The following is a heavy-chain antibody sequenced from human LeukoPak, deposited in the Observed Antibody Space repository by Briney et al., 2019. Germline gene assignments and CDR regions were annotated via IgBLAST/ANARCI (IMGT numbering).Heavy chain of an antibody. V-gene: IGHV3-48*01. CDR2: ISSLSGTI. CDR3: ARGLNWKYGWFDP. CDR1: GFTFSTYS. D-gene: IGHD1-7*01. J-gene: IGHJ5*02. Sequence: GGSLRLSCAASGFTFSTYSMNWVRQAPGKGLEWISYISSLSGTINYADSVKGRFTISRDNSKNSLYLQMNSLRAEDTAVYYCARGLNWKYGWFDPWGQGTLVTVSS.